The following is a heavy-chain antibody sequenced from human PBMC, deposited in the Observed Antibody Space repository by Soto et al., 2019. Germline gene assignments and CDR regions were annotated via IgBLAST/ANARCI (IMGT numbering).Heavy chain of an antibody. J-gene: IGHJ3*02. CDR1: GYTFTSYG. CDR2: ISAYNGNT. D-gene: IGHD3-22*01. CDR3: ASGAYYYDSSGAFDI. Sequence: ASVKVSCKASGYTFTSYGISWVRQAPGQGLEWMGWISAYNGNTNYAQKLQGRVTMTTDTSTSTAYMELRSLRSDDTAVYYCASGAYYYDSSGAFDIWGQGTMVTVSS. V-gene: IGHV1-18*01.